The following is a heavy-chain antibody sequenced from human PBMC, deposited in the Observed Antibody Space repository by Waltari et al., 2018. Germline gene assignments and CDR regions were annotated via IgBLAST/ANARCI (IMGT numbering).Heavy chain of an antibody. CDR1: GGTFSSYT. J-gene: IGHJ3*02. CDR2: IIPSLGIA. Sequence: QVQLVQSGAEVKKPGSSVKVSCKASGGTFSSYTISWVRQAPGQGLEWMGRIIPSLGIANYAQKFQVRVTITADKSTSTAYMELSSLRSEDTAVYYCARDPFDSGSYYTGAFDIWGQGTMVTVSS. CDR3: ARDPFDSGSYYTGAFDI. D-gene: IGHD1-26*01. V-gene: IGHV1-69*08.